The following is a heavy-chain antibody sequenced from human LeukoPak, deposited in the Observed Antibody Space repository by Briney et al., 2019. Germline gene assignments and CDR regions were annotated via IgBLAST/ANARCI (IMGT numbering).Heavy chain of an antibody. CDR3: ARHPYSGGNYPFGS. Sequence: SETLSLTCTVSGGSISGYYWSWIRQPAGKGLEWIGHIYSTGSTNFNPSLKSRVTISVDTSKNQFSLKLSSVTAADTAIYYCARHPYSGGNYPFGSWGQGILVTVSS. J-gene: IGHJ4*02. CDR1: GGSISGYY. D-gene: IGHD1-26*01. V-gene: IGHV4-59*08. CDR2: IYSTGST.